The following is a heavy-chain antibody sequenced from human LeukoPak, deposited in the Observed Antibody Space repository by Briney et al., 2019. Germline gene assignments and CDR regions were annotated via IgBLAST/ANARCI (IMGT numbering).Heavy chain of an antibody. V-gene: IGHV4-4*07. CDR2: IYSSGST. CDR1: GGSINNYY. J-gene: IGHJ6*03. Sequence: SETLSLTCTVSGGSINNYYWGWIRQPAGKGLEWIGRIYSSGSTNYNPSVQSRVTISVDKSKNQFSLEMSSVTAADTAVYYCARGYSYHYMDVWGKGTTVTVSS. CDR3: ARGYSYHYMDV.